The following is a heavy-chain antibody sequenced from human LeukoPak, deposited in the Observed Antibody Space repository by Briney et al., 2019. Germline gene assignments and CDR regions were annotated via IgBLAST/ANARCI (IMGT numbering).Heavy chain of an antibody. CDR2: IYPGDSDT. D-gene: IGHD3-9*01. Sequence: GESLKISCKGSGYSFTSYWIGWVRQMPGKGLEWMGIIYPGDSDTRYSPSFQGQVTISADKSISTAYLQWSSLKASDTAMYYCATQTILTGYLGAFDIWGQGTMVTVSS. J-gene: IGHJ3*02. CDR3: ATQTILTGYLGAFDI. CDR1: GYSFTSYW. V-gene: IGHV5-51*01.